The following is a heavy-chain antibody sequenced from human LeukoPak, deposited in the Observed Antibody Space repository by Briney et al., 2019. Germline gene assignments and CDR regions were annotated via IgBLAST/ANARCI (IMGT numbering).Heavy chain of an antibody. V-gene: IGHV1-69*01. Sequence: SVKVSCKASGGTSSSYAISWVRQAPGQGLEWMGGIIPIFGTANYAQKFQGRVTITADESTSTAYMELSSLRSEDTAVYYCARDGLELPRGAFDIWGQGTMVTVSS. CDR2: IIPIFGTA. CDR1: GGTSSSYA. J-gene: IGHJ3*02. CDR3: ARDGLELPRGAFDI. D-gene: IGHD1-7*01.